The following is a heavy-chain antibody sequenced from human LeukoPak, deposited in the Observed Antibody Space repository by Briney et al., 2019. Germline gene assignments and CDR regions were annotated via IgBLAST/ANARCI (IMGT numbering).Heavy chain of an antibody. CDR1: GGSISSYY. V-gene: IGHV4-59*06. Sequence: SETLSLTCTVSGGSISSYYWSWIRQPAGKGLEWIGYIYYSGSTYYNPSLKSRVTISVDTSKNQFSLKLSSVTAADTAVYYCARGSLWTTPLHYWGQGTLVTVSS. J-gene: IGHJ4*02. D-gene: IGHD4-17*01. CDR2: IYYSGST. CDR3: ARGSLWTTPLHY.